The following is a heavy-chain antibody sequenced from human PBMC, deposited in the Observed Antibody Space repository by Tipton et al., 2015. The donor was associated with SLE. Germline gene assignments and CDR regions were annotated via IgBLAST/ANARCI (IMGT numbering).Heavy chain of an antibody. V-gene: IGHV4-34*01. CDR1: GGSFNDYY. D-gene: IGHD4-17*01. Sequence: TLSLTCAVYGGSFNDYYWTWIRQAPGKGLEWIGEVNHRGSTIYNPSPKSRLTISVDRSKNQFSLRLTSVTAADTAVYYCSRGSGYGDAHLDYWGQGTLVAVSS. CDR2: VNHRGST. J-gene: IGHJ4*02. CDR3: SRGSGYGDAHLDY.